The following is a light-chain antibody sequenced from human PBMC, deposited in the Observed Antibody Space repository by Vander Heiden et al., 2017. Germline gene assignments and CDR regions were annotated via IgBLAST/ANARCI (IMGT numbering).Light chain of an antibody. Sequence: QSVLTQPPSASGTPGPGVTISCSGRRSNIGTNSVNWYQQLPGTAPKLLMYSNNHRPSGVPDRFSGSKSGTSASLAITGLQSEDEADYYCAAWDDSLNGVVFGGGTKLTVL. J-gene: IGLJ3*02. CDR3: AAWDDSLNGVV. CDR2: SNN. V-gene: IGLV1-44*01. CDR1: RSNIGTNS.